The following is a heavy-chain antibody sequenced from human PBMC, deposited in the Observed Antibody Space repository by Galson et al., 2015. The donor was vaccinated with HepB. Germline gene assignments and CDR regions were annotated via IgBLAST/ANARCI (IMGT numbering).Heavy chain of an antibody. CDR1: GFTFSSYG. CDR3: ATLWFGATYGMDV. J-gene: IGHJ6*02. V-gene: IGHV3-33*08. CDR2: IWYDGSNK. D-gene: IGHD3-10*01. Sequence: SLRLSCAASGFTFSSYGMHWVRQAPGKGLEWVAVIWYDGSNKYYADSVKGRFTISRDNSKNTLYLQMNSLRAEDTAVYYCATLWFGATYGMDVWGQGTTVTVSS.